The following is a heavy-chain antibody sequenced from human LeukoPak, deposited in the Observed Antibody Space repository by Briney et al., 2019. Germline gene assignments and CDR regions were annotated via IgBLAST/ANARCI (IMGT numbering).Heavy chain of an antibody. CDR2: ISSSSSYI. J-gene: IGHJ4*02. D-gene: IGHD6-13*01. Sequence: GGSLRLSCAASGFTFSSYSMNWVRQAPGKGLEWVSSISSSSSYIYYADSVKGRFTISRDNAKNSLYLQMNSLRAEDTAVYYCARGPRSTSWPTEYWGQGTLVTVYS. CDR1: GFTFSSYS. V-gene: IGHV3-21*01. CDR3: ARGPRSTSWPTEY.